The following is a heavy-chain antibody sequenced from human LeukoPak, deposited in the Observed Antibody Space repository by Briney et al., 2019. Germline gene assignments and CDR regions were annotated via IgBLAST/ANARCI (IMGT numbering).Heavy chain of an antibody. J-gene: IGHJ4*02. CDR1: GFTFTNYW. CDR3: ARALYSYGH. V-gene: IGHV3-7*03. D-gene: IGHD5-18*01. CDR2: IKQDGTEK. Sequence: GGSLRLSCAASGFTFTNYWMSWVRQAPGKGLEWVASIKQDGTEKYYVDSVKGRFTISRDNAKNSLTLQMNSLRAEDTAVYYCARALYSYGHWGQGTLVTVSS.